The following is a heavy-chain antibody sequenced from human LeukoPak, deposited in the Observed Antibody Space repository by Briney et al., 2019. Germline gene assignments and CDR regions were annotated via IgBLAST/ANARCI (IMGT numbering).Heavy chain of an antibody. CDR1: GGSISSYY. CDR3: ARDIYYDSSEDAFDI. CDR2: IYTSGST. V-gene: IGHV4-4*07. J-gene: IGHJ3*02. Sequence: SETLSLTCTVSGGSISSYYWSWIRQPAGKGLEWIGRIYTSGSTNYNPSLKSRVTISVDKSKNQFSLKLSSVTAADTAVYYCARDIYYDSSEDAFDIGGQGTMVTVSS. D-gene: IGHD3-22*01.